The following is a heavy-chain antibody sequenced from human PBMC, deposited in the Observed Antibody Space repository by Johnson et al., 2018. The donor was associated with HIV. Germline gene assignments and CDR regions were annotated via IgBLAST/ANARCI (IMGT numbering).Heavy chain of an antibody. D-gene: IGHD3-16*01. Sequence: EVQLVESGGGVVQPGRSLRLSCAASGFTFSSYWMHWVRQAPGKGLVWVSRINSDGSSTSYADSVKGRFTISRDNAKNTLYLQMNSLRAEDTAVYYCAREGEPDGFDIWGQGTMVTVSS. V-gene: IGHV3-74*01. CDR1: GFTFSSYW. CDR3: AREGEPDGFDI. CDR2: INSDGSST. J-gene: IGHJ3*02.